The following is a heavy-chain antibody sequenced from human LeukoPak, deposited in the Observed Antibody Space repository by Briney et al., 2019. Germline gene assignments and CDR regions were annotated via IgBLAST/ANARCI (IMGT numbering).Heavy chain of an antibody. V-gene: IGHV3-9*01. Sequence: GGSLRLSCAASGFTFDDYAMHWVRQAPGKGLEWVSGISWNSGSIGYADSVKGRFTISRDNAKNSLCLQMNSLRAEDTALYYCAKDRSSCSGGSCYPQLTYWGQGTLVTVSS. CDR2: ISWNSGSI. D-gene: IGHD2-15*01. CDR3: AKDRSSCSGGSCYPQLTY. CDR1: GFTFDDYA. J-gene: IGHJ4*02.